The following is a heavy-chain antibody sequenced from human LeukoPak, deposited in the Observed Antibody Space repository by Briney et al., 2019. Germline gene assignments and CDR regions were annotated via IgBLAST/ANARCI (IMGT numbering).Heavy chain of an antibody. V-gene: IGHV3-9*01. D-gene: IGHD1-7*01. Sequence: GGSLRLSCAASGFTFDDYAMHWVRQAPGKGLEWVSSISWNSGSIGYADSVKGRFTISRVNAKNSLYLQMNSLRAEDTAVYYCARDMTGTTSFDYWGQGTLVTVSS. CDR2: ISWNSGSI. CDR1: GFTFDDYA. J-gene: IGHJ4*02. CDR3: ARDMTGTTSFDY.